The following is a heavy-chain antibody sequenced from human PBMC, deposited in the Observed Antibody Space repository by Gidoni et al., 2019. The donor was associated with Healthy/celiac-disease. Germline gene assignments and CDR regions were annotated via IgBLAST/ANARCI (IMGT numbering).Heavy chain of an antibody. CDR1: GGSISSYY. CDR3: ARYCSGGSCYSGEGNWFDP. J-gene: IGHJ5*02. D-gene: IGHD2-15*01. Sequence: QVQLQESGPGLVKPSETLSLTCTVSGGSISSYYWSWIRQPPGKGLEWIGYIYYSGSTNYNPSLKSRVTISVDTSKNQFSLKLSSVTAADTAVYYCARYCSGGSCYSGEGNWFDPWGQGTLVTVSS. CDR2: IYYSGST. V-gene: IGHV4-59*01.